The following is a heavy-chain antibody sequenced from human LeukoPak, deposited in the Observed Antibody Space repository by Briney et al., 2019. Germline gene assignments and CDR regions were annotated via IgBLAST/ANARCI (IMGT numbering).Heavy chain of an antibody. J-gene: IGHJ6*03. CDR3: ARVSGYDWDDYYYYMDV. D-gene: IGHD5-12*01. Sequence: PSETLSLTCTVYGYSISSGYYWGWIRQPPGKGLEWIGSIYHSGSTYYNPSLKSRVTISVDTSKNQFSLKLSSVTAADTAVYYCARVSGYDWDDYYYYMDVWGKGTTVTVSS. CDR2: IYHSGST. CDR1: GYSISSGYY. V-gene: IGHV4-38-2*02.